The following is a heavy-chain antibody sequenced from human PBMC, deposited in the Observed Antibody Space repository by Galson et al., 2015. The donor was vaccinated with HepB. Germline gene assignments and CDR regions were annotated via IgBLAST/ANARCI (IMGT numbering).Heavy chain of an antibody. CDR1: GYSFTNYW. D-gene: IGHD3-10*01. J-gene: IGHJ6*02. CDR2: IYPGDSDT. V-gene: IGHV5-51*01. Sequence: QSGAEVKKPGESLKISCQGFGYSFTNYWVGWVRQMPGKGLEWMGIIYPGDSDTRYSPSFQGQVTIPADKSISTAYLQWSSLKASDSAMYYCARHRYGSGSYRGYYYDMGVWGQGTTVTVSS. CDR3: ARHRYGSGSYRGYYYDMGV.